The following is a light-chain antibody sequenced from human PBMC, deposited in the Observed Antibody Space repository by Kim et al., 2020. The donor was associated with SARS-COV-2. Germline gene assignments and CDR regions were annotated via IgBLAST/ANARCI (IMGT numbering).Light chain of an antibody. V-gene: IGKV3-15*01. CDR1: QTINNK. CDR3: QQSNDWPPLT. Sequence: SPGQRATPPCGSSQTINNKLVCYQHKPCQAPRLLIYDATTRATGVPARFIGSGSETDFTLTISSLQSEDFAVYYCQQSNDWPPLTFGQGTKVDIK. CDR2: DAT. J-gene: IGKJ1*01.